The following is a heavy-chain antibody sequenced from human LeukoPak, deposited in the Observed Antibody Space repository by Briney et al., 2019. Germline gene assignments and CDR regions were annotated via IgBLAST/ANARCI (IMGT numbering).Heavy chain of an antibody. CDR1: GFTLSSYA. CDR2: ISGSGGST. Sequence: GGSLRLSCAASGFTLSSYAMSWVRQAPGKGLEWVSAISGSGGSTYYADSVKGRFTISRDNSKNTLYLQMNSLRAEDTAVYYCAKGPAVTTDFDYWGQGTLVTVSS. J-gene: IGHJ4*02. V-gene: IGHV3-23*01. CDR3: AKGPAVTTDFDY. D-gene: IGHD4-17*01.